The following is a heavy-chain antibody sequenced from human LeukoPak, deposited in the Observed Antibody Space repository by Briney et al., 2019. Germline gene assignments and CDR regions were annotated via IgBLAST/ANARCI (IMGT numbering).Heavy chain of an antibody. CDR2: IYYSGST. CDR1: GGSISSGDYY. CDR3: ARHTSYGGNSAFGD. Sequence: SETLSLTCTVSGGSISSGDYYWSWIRQPPGKGLEWIGYIYYSGSTYYNPSLKSRVTISVDTSKNHFSLKLYSVTAADTAVYYCARHTSYGGNSAFGDWGQGTLVTVSS. D-gene: IGHD4-17*01. J-gene: IGHJ4*02. V-gene: IGHV4-30-4*01.